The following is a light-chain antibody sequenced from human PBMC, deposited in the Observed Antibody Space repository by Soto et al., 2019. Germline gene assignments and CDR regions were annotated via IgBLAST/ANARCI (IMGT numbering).Light chain of an antibody. V-gene: IGLV2-14*01. Sequence: QSALTQPASVSGSPGQSITISCSGTSSDVGGYKYVSWYQQHPGKAPKLMIYEVSYRPSGVSNRFSGSESDTTASLIISGLQPEDEADYYCSSYAGSSARVVFGGGTKLTVL. J-gene: IGLJ2*01. CDR1: SSDVGGYKY. CDR3: SSYAGSSARVV. CDR2: EVS.